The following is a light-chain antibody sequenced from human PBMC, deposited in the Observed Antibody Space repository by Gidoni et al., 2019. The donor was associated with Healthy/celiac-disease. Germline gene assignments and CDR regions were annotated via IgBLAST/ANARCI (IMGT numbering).Light chain of an antibody. J-gene: IGKJ4*01. CDR1: QAINSN. V-gene: IGKV3-15*01. CDR2: GAS. CDR3: HQYRNWPSLT. Sequence: EVVMTQSPAIVSVSPGDTATLFSRASQAINSNLAWYQQRTGQAPRLLIYGASTRATGIPARFSGSGSGTEFTLTISSLQFEDFAVYYCHQYRNWPSLTFGGGTKVDIK.